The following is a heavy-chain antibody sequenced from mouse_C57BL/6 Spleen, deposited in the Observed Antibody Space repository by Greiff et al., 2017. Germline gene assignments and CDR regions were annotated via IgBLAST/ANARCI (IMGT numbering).Heavy chain of an antibody. CDR3: ARREGYDGYRGYFDV. CDR2: IWTGGGT. Sequence: QVQLQQSGPGLVAPSQSLSITCTVSGFSLTSYAISWVRQPPGKGLEWLGVIWTGGGTNYNSALKSRLSISKDNSKSQVFLKMNSLQTDDTARYYCARREGYDGYRGYFDVWGTGTTVTVSS. CDR1: GFSLTSYA. D-gene: IGHD2-3*01. V-gene: IGHV2-9-1*01. J-gene: IGHJ1*03.